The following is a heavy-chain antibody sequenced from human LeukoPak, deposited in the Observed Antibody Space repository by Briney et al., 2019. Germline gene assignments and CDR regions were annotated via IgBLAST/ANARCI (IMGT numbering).Heavy chain of an antibody. J-gene: IGHJ4*02. CDR2: FDLEDGET. V-gene: IGHV1-24*01. Sequence: GASVKVSCKVSGHTLIELSMHWVRQAPGKGLEWMGGFDLEDGETIYAQKFQGRVTMTEDTSTDTAYMESSSLRSEDTAMYYCATDRLTREFDYWGQGTLVTVSS. D-gene: IGHD1-26*01. CDR1: GHTLIELS. CDR3: ATDRLTREFDY.